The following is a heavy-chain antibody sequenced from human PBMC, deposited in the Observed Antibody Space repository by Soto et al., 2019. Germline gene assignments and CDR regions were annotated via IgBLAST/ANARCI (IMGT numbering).Heavy chain of an antibody. CDR2: IYYSGST. V-gene: IGHV4-31*03. D-gene: IGHD5-12*01. CDR3: ARRDVEMATHACDS. Sequence: QVQLQESGPGLVKPSQTLSLTCTVSGGSISSGGYYWSWIRQHPGKGLEWIGYIYYSGSTYYNPSLKSRVTISVDTSKNQFSRKLSSVTAADTAVYYCARRDVEMATHACDSWGQGTMVTVSS. CDR1: GGSISSGGYY. J-gene: IGHJ3*02.